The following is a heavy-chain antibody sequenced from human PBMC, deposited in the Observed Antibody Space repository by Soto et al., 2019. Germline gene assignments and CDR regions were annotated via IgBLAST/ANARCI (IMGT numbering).Heavy chain of an antibody. CDR2: IYPGDSDT. CDR3: ARLFSADYDFWSGYSSSYGMDV. CDR1: GYSFTSYW. D-gene: IGHD3-3*01. J-gene: IGHJ6*02. Sequence: GESLKISCKGSGYSFTSYWIGWVRQMPGKGLEWMGIIYPGDSDTRYSPSFQGQVTISADKSISTAYLQWSSLKASDTAMYYCARLFSADYDFWSGYSSSYGMDVWGQGTTVTVS. V-gene: IGHV5-51*01.